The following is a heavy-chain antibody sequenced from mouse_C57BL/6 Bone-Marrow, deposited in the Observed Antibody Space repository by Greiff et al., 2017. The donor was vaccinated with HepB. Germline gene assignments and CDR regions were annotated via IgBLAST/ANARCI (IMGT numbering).Heavy chain of an antibody. CDR1: GFTFSDYG. CDR3: ARKGEYYGSSYWYFDV. J-gene: IGHJ1*03. V-gene: IGHV5-15*01. D-gene: IGHD1-1*01. Sequence: EVKLVESGGGLVQPGGSLKLSCAASGFTFSDYGMAWVRQAPRKGPEWVAFISNLAYSIYYADTVTGRFTISRENAKNTLYLEMSSLRSEDTAMYYCARKGEYYGSSYWYFDVWGTGTTVTAPS. CDR2: ISNLAYSI.